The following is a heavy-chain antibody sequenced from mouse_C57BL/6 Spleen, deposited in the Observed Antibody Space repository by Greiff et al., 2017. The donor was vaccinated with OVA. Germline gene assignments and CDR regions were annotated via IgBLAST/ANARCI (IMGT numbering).Heavy chain of an antibody. Sequence: QVHVKQSGAELARPGASVKMSCKASGYTFTSYTMHWVKQRPGQGLEWIGYINPSSGYPKYNQKFKDKATLTADKSSSTAYMQLSSLTSEDSAVYYCARDEGGSWFAYWGQGTLVTVSA. CDR1: GYTFTSYT. CDR3: ARDEGGSWFAY. D-gene: IGHD3-1*01. J-gene: IGHJ3*01. CDR2: INPSSGYP. V-gene: IGHV1-4*01.